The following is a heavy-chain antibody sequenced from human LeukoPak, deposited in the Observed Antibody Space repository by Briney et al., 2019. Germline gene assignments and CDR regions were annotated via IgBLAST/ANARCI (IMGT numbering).Heavy chain of an antibody. CDR1: GFTFSSYG. D-gene: IGHD6-13*01. V-gene: IGHV3-30*18. J-gene: IGHJ3*02. CDR3: AKVWYSTNWYGAFDI. CDR2: ISYDESNE. Sequence: GGSLRLSCAASGFTFSSYGMHWVRQAPGKGLDWVAVISYDESNEYYGDSVKGRFTISRDNSKNTLYLQMNSLRPEDTAVYYCAKVWYSTNWYGAFDIWGQGTTVTVSS.